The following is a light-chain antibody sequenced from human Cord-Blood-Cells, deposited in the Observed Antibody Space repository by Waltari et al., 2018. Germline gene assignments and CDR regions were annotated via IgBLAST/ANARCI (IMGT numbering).Light chain of an antibody. V-gene: IGLV2-11*01. CDR2: DVS. CDR3: CSYAGSYNWV. CDR1: SSDVGGYNY. J-gene: IGLJ3*02. Sequence: QSALTQPRSVSGSPGQSVTISCTGTSSDVGGYNYVSWYQQHPGKAPKLMIYDVSKRPSGFPDRFSGSKSGNTASLTISVLQAEDEADYYCCSYAGSYNWVFGGGTKLTVL.